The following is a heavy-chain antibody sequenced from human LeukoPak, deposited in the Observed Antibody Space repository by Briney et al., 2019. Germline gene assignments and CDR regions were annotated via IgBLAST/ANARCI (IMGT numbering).Heavy chain of an antibody. Sequence: GGCLRLSCAASGFTFISYGMHWVRQAPGKGLEWVAVISYDGSNKYYADSVKGRFTISRDNSKNTLYLHMNSLRTEDTAVYYCAKEVRDLPYDFWGQGTLVTVSS. D-gene: IGHD3-10*01. CDR1: GFTFISYG. CDR3: AKEVRDLPYDF. J-gene: IGHJ4*02. V-gene: IGHV3-30*18. CDR2: ISYDGSNK.